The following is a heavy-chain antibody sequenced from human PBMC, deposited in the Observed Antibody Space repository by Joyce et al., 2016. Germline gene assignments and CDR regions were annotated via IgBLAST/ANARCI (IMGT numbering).Heavy chain of an antibody. V-gene: IGHV4-34*01. CDR1: GGSFSGYY. CDR2: INHSGST. CDR3: ARGLSAFDYSNYAGYDY. J-gene: IGHJ4*02. D-gene: IGHD4-11*01. Sequence: QVQLQQWGAGLLKPSETLSLTCAVYGGSFSGYYWRWIRQSPGKGLEWIGEINHSGSTNDHPSLESRVTISVDTSKNQFSLRLSSVTAADTAVYYCARGLSAFDYSNYAGYDYWGQGTLVTVSS.